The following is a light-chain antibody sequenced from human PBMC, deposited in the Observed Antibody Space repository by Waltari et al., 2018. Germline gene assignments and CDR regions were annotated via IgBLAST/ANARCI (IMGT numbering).Light chain of an antibody. CDR3: QQYDTFLGT. Sequence: DIQMTQSPPILSASIGDRVTITCRASQNINIWLAWYQHKPEKGPRLLIYKASTLERGVSSRFSGSGTGTNFSLTITSLQPDDSATYYCQQYDTFLGTFGQGTRLDI. CDR1: QNINIW. J-gene: IGKJ1*01. CDR2: KAS. V-gene: IGKV1-5*03.